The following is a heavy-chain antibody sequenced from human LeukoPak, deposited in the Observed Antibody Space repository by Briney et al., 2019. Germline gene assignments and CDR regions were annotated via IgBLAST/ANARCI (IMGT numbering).Heavy chain of an antibody. D-gene: IGHD2-8*01. CDR1: GFAFNSYW. Sequence: GGSLRLSCAASGFAFNSYWMSWVRQTPGKGLEWVATMDGGGSATYYVDSVEGRFTITRDNAKNSLFLQMNSLRAEDTALYYCANEEWYRFDYWGQGTLVTVPS. J-gene: IGHJ4*02. CDR3: ANEEWYRFDY. V-gene: IGHV3-7*03. CDR2: MDGGGSAT.